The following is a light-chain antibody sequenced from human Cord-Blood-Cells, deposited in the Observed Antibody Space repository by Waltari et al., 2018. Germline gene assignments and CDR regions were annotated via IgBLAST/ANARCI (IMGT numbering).Light chain of an antibody. V-gene: IGKV3-11*01. CDR3: QQRSNWPPLT. CDR2: DAS. J-gene: IGKJ4*01. CDR1: QSVSSY. Sequence: EIVLTQSPATLSLSPGERATLSCRASQSVSSYLAWYQQKPGQAPRLLIYDASNRATGIPARFIGSGSATDFTLTISSLEPEDFAVYYCQQRSNWPPLTFGGGTKVEIK.